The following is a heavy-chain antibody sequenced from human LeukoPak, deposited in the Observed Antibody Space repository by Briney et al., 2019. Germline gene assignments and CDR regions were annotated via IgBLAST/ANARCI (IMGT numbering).Heavy chain of an antibody. J-gene: IGHJ1*01. Sequence: PGGSLRLSXAASGFTFEDYAMHWVRQAPGKGLEWVSLISWDGGSTYYADSVKGRFTISRDNSKNSLYLQMNSLRAEDTALYYCAKDIQAAVGTPYSQHWGQGTLVTVSS. V-gene: IGHV3-43D*04. CDR3: AKDIQAAVGTPYSQH. CDR1: GFTFEDYA. CDR2: ISWDGGST. D-gene: IGHD6-13*01.